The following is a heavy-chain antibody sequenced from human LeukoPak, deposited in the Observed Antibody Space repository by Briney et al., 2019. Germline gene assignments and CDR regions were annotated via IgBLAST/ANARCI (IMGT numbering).Heavy chain of an antibody. V-gene: IGHV3-23*01. CDR1: GFTFTTNA. CDR2: ISGRTGAT. CDR3: ASIPHLAVAGTRDLDY. D-gene: IGHD6-19*01. J-gene: IGHJ4*02. Sequence: PGGSLRLSCAASGFTFTTNAMSWVRQAPGKGLEWVSAISGRTGATYYADSEKGRFTISRDNSKSTLYLQMNSLRAEDTAVYYCASIPHLAVAGTRDLDYWGQGTLVTVSS.